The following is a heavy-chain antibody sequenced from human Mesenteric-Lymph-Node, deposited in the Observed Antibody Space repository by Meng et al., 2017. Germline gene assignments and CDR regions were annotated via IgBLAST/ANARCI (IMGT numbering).Heavy chain of an antibody. CDR1: GYTVPGYY. CDR3: ARGIVDGYGGDSWFDP. D-gene: IGHD5-18*01. V-gene: IGHV1-2*06. CDR2: INPNSGVT. Sequence: QVQLVQSGAEVKKPGASVKVSCKASGYTVPGYYMHWVRQAPGQGLEWMGRINPNSGVTNYAQKFQGRVTMTRGTSISTAYMELSRLRSDDTAVYYCARGIVDGYGGDSWFDPWGQGTLVTVSS. J-gene: IGHJ5*02.